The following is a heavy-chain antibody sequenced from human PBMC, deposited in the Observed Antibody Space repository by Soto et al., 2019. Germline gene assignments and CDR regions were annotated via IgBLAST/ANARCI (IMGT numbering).Heavy chain of an antibody. Sequence: EVQLAETGGGLIQPGGSLRLSCAASGFTVSSNYISWVRQAPGKGLEWVSVIYSVGNTYYADSVKGRFTISRDNSKNTLYLQMNSLRAEDTAVYYCARDLALGGMDVWGQGTTVTVSS. D-gene: IGHD3-16*02. V-gene: IGHV3-53*02. CDR2: IYSVGNT. J-gene: IGHJ6*02. CDR1: GFTVSSNY. CDR3: ARDLALGGMDV.